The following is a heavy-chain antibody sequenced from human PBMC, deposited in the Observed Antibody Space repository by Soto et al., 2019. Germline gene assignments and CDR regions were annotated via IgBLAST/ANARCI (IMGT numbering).Heavy chain of an antibody. CDR3: AREALLYDSSGPIDY. Sequence: GGSLRLSCAASGFTFSSYGMHWVRQAPGKGLEWVAVIWYDGSNKYYADSVKGRFTISRDNSKNTLYLQMNSLRAEDTAVYYCAREALLYDSSGPIDYWGQGTLVTVSS. CDR1: GFTFSSYG. CDR2: IWYDGSNK. J-gene: IGHJ4*02. D-gene: IGHD3-22*01. V-gene: IGHV3-33*01.